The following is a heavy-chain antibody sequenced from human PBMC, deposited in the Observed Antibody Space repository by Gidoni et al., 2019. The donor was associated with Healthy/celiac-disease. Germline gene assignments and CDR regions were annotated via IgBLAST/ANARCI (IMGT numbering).Heavy chain of an antibody. CDR1: GFTFSSYG. D-gene: IGHD2-2*01. V-gene: IGHV3-33*01. CDR2: IWYDGSNK. Sequence: QVQLVESGGGVVQPGRSLRLSCAASGFTFSSYGMHWVRPAPGKGLEWVAVIWYDGSNKYYADSVKGRFTISRDNSKNTLYLQMNSLRAEDTAVYYCARDQEIVVVPAAPGEDWGQGTLVTVSS. CDR3: ARDQEIVVVPAAPGED. J-gene: IGHJ4*02.